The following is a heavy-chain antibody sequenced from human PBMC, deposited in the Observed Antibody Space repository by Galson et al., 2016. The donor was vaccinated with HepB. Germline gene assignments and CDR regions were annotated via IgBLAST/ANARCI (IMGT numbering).Heavy chain of an antibody. CDR2: ISGSGATI. V-gene: IGHV3-48*03. CDR1: GFTFSNYE. J-gene: IGHJ4*02. D-gene: IGHD2-15*01. CDR3: ARLDCSDSCTYFDS. Sequence: SLRLSCAASGFTFSNYEINWVRQAPGKGLEWVSYISGSGATIFYADSVKGRFTISRDNAKNSVYLQLNGLRADDTGVYYCARLDCSDSCTYFDSWGQGALVTVSS.